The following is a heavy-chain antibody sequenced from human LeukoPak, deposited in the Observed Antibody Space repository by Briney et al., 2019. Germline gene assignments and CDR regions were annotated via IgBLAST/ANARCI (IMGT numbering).Heavy chain of an antibody. V-gene: IGHV1-2*02. Sequence: ASVKVSCKASGYTFTDYYMHWVRQAPGQGLEWMGWINPNSGGTNYAQKFQGRVTMTRYKSISTAYMELYSLRSDDTAVYYCARDPPGVRYGRPIFDFWGQGTLVTVSS. D-gene: IGHD2-8*01. J-gene: IGHJ4*02. CDR1: GYTFTDYY. CDR3: ARDPPGVRYGRPIFDF. CDR2: INPNSGGT.